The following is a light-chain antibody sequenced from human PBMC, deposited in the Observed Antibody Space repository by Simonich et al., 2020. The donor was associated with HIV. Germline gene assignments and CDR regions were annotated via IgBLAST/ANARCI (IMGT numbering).Light chain of an antibody. Sequence: QSVLTQPPSVSGAPGQRVTISCPGSSSNIGAGYDVHWYQHLPGTAPKLLIYANNNRPSGVPDRFSGSKSGTSASLAITGLQAEDEADYYCCSYAGSYTLVFGGGTKLTVL. V-gene: IGLV1-40*01. CDR1: SSNIGAGYD. CDR3: CSYAGSYTLV. CDR2: ANN. J-gene: IGLJ2*01.